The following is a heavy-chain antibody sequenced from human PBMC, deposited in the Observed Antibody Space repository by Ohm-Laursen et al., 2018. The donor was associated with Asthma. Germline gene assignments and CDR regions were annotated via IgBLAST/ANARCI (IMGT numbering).Heavy chain of an antibody. CDR1: GFTFSSYA. CDR2: ISYDGSNK. Sequence: SLRLSCSASGFTFSSYAMHWVRQAPGKGLEWVAVISYDGSNKYYADSVKGRFTISRDNSKNTLYLQMNSLRVEDTAVYYCARDGSVAAATFNNWFDPWGQGTLVTVSS. D-gene: IGHD2-15*01. V-gene: IGHV3-30-3*01. J-gene: IGHJ5*02. CDR3: ARDGSVAAATFNNWFDP.